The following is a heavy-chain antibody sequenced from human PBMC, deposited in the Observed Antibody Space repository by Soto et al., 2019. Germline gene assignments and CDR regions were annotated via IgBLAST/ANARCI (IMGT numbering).Heavy chain of an antibody. Sequence: ASVKVSCKASGYTLTSYYMHWVRQAPGQGLEWMGIINPSGGSTSYAQKFQGRVTMTRDTSTSTVYMELSSLRAEDTAVYYCARHLAGNRDYWGQGTLVTVSS. D-gene: IGHD3-3*02. J-gene: IGHJ4*02. CDR2: INPSGGST. CDR1: GYTLTSYY. V-gene: IGHV1-46*01. CDR3: ARHLAGNRDY.